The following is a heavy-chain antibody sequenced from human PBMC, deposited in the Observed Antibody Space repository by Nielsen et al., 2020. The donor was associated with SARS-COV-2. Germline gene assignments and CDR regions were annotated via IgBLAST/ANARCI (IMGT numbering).Heavy chain of an antibody. Sequence: GGSLRLSCAASGFTFSRYGMHWVRQAPGKGLEWVASITMSGAYMYYADSVRGRFTVSRDNAENSLYLQMNSLRDEDTAVYYCARDQDGGAATSNWYFDLWGRGTLVIVSS. CDR3: ARDQDGGAATSNWYFDL. CDR2: ITMSGAYM. CDR1: GFTFSRYG. D-gene: IGHD6-25*01. J-gene: IGHJ2*01. V-gene: IGHV3-21*06.